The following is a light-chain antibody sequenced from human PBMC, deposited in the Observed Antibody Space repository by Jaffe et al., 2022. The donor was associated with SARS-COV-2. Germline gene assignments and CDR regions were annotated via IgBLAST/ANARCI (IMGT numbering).Light chain of an antibody. J-gene: IGLJ2*01. CDR3: AAWDNSLSAGV. Sequence: QSVLTQPPSLSAAPGQKVTISCSGSSSNIGINSVSWYQQLPETAPTLLIYGDNKRPSGIPDRFSGSKSDTSATLGITGLQAGDEADYYCAAWDNSLSAGVFGGGTKLTVL. CDR2: GDN. CDR1: SSNIGINS. V-gene: IGLV1-51*01.